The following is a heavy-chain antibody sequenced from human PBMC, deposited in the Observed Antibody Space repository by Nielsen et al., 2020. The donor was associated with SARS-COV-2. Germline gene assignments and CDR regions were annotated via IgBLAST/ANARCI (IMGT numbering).Heavy chain of an antibody. Sequence: GGSLRLSCAASGFTFSSYSMNWVRQAPGKGLEWVSSISSSSSYIYYADSVKGRFTISRDNAKNSLYLQMNSLRAEDTAVYYCAKVVGIESSSWYFKDQSGGLPKYYFDYWGQGTLVTVSS. D-gene: IGHD6-13*01. CDR2: ISSSSSYI. CDR3: AKVVGIESSSWYFKDQSGGLPKYYFDY. J-gene: IGHJ4*02. V-gene: IGHV3-21*01. CDR1: GFTFSSYS.